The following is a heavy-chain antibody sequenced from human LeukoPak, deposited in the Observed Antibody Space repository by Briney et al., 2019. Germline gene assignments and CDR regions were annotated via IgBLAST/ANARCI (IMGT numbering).Heavy chain of an antibody. Sequence: GGSLRLSCAASGFTFDDYMMHWVRQVPGKGLEWVSLISWDGTSIYYADSVKGRFTISRDNGKNSLYLHMINLRTEDTAFYYCAKDLVTVGIIDSWGPGTLVTVSS. CDR2: ISWDGTSI. D-gene: IGHD1-26*01. V-gene: IGHV3-43*01. CDR1: GFTFDDYM. J-gene: IGHJ4*02. CDR3: AKDLVTVGIIDS.